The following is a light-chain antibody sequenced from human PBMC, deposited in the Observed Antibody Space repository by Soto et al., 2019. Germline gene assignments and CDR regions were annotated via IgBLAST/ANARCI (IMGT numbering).Light chain of an antibody. CDR3: QQSYSTPRT. CDR2: GAS. V-gene: IGKV3-20*01. CDR1: QSVTSRY. Sequence: EIVLSQSPGTLSLSAGERGTRCCRASQSVTSRYLAWYQQKPGQAPRLLIYGASNRATGIPERFSGSGSGTDFTLTISSLEPEDLATYYCQQSYSTPRTFGQGTKVDIK. J-gene: IGKJ1*01.